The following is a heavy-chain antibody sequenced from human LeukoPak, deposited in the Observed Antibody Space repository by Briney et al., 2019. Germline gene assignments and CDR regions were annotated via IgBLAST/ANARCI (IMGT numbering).Heavy chain of an antibody. Sequence: PSETLSLTCTVSGYSISSSYYWGWIRQAPGKGLEWIGSIYHSGSTYYNPSLRSQVTISVDTSKNQFSLKLNSVTAADTAVYYCARARREMVDYWGQGTLVTVSS. CDR2: IYHSGST. V-gene: IGHV4-38-2*02. CDR1: GYSISSSYY. CDR3: ARARREMVDY. D-gene: IGHD5-24*01. J-gene: IGHJ4*02.